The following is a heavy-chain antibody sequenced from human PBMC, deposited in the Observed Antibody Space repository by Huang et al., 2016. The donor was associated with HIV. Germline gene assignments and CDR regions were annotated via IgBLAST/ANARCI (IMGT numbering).Heavy chain of an antibody. V-gene: IGHV4-34*02. CDR1: GGHLSDHH. CDR2: LNHRGLS. Sequence: QVQLQQWGAGLFTPSGALSLKCAVYGGHLSDHHGTWFRLSPGKRLEWTGELNHRGLSTDNPADRSVVTMSVDMSKNQCSLNLTSLAAADTAVYYCARPRMTATSSDSTWSFFDSWGQGTLVIVSS. D-gene: IGHD2-21*02. J-gene: IGHJ4*02. CDR3: ARPRMTATSSDSTWSFFDS.